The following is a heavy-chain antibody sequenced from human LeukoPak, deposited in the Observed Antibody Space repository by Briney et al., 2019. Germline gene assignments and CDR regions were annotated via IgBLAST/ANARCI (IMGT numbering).Heavy chain of an antibody. V-gene: IGHV1-2*02. Sequence: ASVKVSCKASGYTFTGYYMHWVRQAPGHGLEWMGWINPNSGGTNYAQKFQGRVTMTRDTSVSTAYMELSRLRSDDTAVYYCAGGVDYYGSGSSNDGMDVWGQGTTVTVSS. CDR1: GYTFTGYY. CDR2: INPNSGGT. J-gene: IGHJ6*02. D-gene: IGHD3-10*01. CDR3: AGGVDYYGSGSSNDGMDV.